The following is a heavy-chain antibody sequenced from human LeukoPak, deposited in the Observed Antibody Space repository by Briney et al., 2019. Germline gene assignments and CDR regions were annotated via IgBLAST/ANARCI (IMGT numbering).Heavy chain of an antibody. CDR3: ARYPLEWLLYGGEFDY. V-gene: IGHV4-34*01. CDR2: INHSGST. J-gene: IGHJ4*02. D-gene: IGHD3-3*01. Sequence: SETLSLTCAAYGGSFSGYYWSWIRQPPGKGLEWIGEINHSGSTNYNPSLKSRVTISVDTSKNQFSLKLSSVTAADTAVYYCARYPLEWLLYGGEFDYWGQGTLVTVSS. CDR1: GGSFSGYY.